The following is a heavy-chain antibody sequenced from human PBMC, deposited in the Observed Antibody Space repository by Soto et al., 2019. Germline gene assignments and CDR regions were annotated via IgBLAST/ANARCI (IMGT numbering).Heavy chain of an antibody. CDR2: IRGSGTIT. V-gene: IGHV3-23*01. CDR3: AECARYCSGADCRA. D-gene: IGHD2-15*01. J-gene: IGHJ5*02. Sequence: EVQLLESGGGLVQPGGSLRLSCAASGFPFSSRAMSWVRQAPGKGLEWVSAIRGSGTITYYADSVKGRFTISRDTSKNTLYLQMNSLRADDTAVYYCAECARYCSGADCRAWGQGTLVTVSS. CDR1: GFPFSSRA.